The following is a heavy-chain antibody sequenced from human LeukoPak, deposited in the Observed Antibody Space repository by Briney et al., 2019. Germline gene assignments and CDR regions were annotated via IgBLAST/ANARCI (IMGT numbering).Heavy chain of an antibody. CDR2: IKQDGSEK. CDR3: ARERLGDYGDPLRLGIDY. CDR1: GFTFSSYW. D-gene: IGHD4-17*01. Sequence: GGSLRLSCAVSGFTFSSYWMSWVRQAPGKGLEWVANIKQDGSEKYYVDSVKGRFTISRDNAKNSLYLQMNSLRAEDTAVYYCARERLGDYGDPLRLGIDYWGQGTLVTVSS. J-gene: IGHJ4*02. V-gene: IGHV3-7*01.